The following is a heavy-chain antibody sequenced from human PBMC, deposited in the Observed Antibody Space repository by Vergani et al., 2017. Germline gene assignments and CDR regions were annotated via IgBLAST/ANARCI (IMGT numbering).Heavy chain of an antibody. J-gene: IGHJ4*02. V-gene: IGHV3-23*01. D-gene: IGHD6-19*01. CDR2: ISGSGGST. CDR1: GFTFSRYA. CDR3: AKEITVAGTSFY. Sequence: EVQLLESGGGLVQPGGSLRLSCAASGFTFSRYAMTWVRQAPGKGLEWVSGISGSGGSTYYADSVKGRFTISRDNSKNTVYLQMNSLRAEDKATYYCAKEITVAGTSFYWGQGTLVTVSS.